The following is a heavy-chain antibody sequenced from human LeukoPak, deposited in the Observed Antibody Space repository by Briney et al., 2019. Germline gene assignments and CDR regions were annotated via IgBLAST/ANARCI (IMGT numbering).Heavy chain of an antibody. V-gene: IGHV1-8*03. Sequence: GSVKVSCKASGYTFTSYDINWVRQATGQGLEWMGWMNPNSGNTGYAQKFQGRVTITRNTSISTAYMELSSLRSEDTAVYYCARRGWKYSYGSNDYWGQGTLVTVSS. CDR2: MNPNSGNT. D-gene: IGHD5-18*01. CDR1: GYTFTSYD. J-gene: IGHJ4*02. CDR3: ARRGWKYSYGSNDY.